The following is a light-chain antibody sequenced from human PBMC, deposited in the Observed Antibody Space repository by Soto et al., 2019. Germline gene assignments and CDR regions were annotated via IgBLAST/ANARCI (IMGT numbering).Light chain of an antibody. CDR3: ISYKSSNPGV. CDR1: SSDIGTYNY. CDR2: DVD. J-gene: IGLJ2*01. Sequence: QSALTQPASVSGSPGQSITISCTGTSSDIGTYNYVSWYQHHPGKAPKLMIYDVDNRPSGISDRFSGSKSANTASLTISGLGVEDGGAYYCISYKSSNPGVFGGGTAHRP. V-gene: IGLV2-14*03.